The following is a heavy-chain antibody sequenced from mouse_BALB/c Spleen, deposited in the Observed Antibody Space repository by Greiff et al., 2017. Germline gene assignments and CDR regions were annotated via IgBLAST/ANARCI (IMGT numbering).Heavy chain of an antibody. CDR1: GYSITSDYA. Sequence: EVKLVESGPGLVKPSQSLSLTCTVTGYSITSDYAWNWIRQFPGNKLEWMGYISYSGSTSYNPSLKSRISITRDTSKNQFFLQLNSVTTEDTATYYCAKGVYYGNAMDYWGQGTSVTVSS. CDR2: ISYSGST. D-gene: IGHD2-1*01. CDR3: AKGVYYGNAMDY. J-gene: IGHJ4*01. V-gene: IGHV3-2*02.